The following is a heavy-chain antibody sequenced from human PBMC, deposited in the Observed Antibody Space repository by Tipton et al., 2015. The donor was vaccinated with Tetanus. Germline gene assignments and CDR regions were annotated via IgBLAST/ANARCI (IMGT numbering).Heavy chain of an antibody. CDR3: ARDGGSYYTDC. D-gene: IGHD1-26*01. CDR2: IIPSGGTT. J-gene: IGHJ4*02. V-gene: IGHV1-46*01. Sequence: QLVQSGPEVKEPGASVKISCRASGYTFTDYYILWVRRAPGQGLEWMGIIIPSGGTTRHAQKFQGRVTMTRDTSTSTVYMELSSLRSEDTAVYYCARDGGSYYTDCWGQGTLVTVSS. CDR1: GYTFTDYY.